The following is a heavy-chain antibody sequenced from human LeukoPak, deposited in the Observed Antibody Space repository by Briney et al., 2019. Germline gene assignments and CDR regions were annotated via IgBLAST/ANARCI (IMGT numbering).Heavy chain of an antibody. Sequence: PGGSLRLSSAASGFTFSSYGMHWVRQAPGKGLEWVAVISYDGSNKYYADSVKGRFTISRDNSKNTLYLQMNSLRAEDTAVYYCAKSTFDDFWSGALDYWGQGTLVTVSS. V-gene: IGHV3-30*18. CDR2: ISYDGSNK. J-gene: IGHJ4*02. D-gene: IGHD3-3*01. CDR3: AKSTFDDFWSGALDY. CDR1: GFTFSSYG.